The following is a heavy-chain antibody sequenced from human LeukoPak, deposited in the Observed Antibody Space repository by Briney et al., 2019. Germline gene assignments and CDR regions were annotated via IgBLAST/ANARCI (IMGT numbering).Heavy chain of an antibody. D-gene: IGHD3-16*01. CDR3: ARGGGAADY. J-gene: IGHJ4*02. CDR2: IRYNVLSK. Sequence: GGSLRLSCAASGFSFSTYGMHWVRQAPGKGLEWVAFIRYNVLSKYYADSVKGRFTISRDNAKNSLYLQMNSLRAEDTAVYYCARGGGAADYWGQGTLVTVSS. V-gene: IGHV3-30*02. CDR1: GFSFSTYG.